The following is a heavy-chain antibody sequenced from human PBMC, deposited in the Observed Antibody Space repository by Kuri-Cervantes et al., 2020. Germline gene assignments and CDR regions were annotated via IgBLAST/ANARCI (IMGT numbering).Heavy chain of an antibody. CDR3: ASQDLQKGDIVVVPATFYYYYYMDV. CDR2: IIPIFGTA. D-gene: IGHD2-2*01. V-gene: IGHV1-69*06. J-gene: IGHJ6*03. Sequence: SVKVSCKASGGTFSSYAISWVRQAPGQGLEWMGGIIPIFGTANYAQKFQGRVTITADKSTSTAYMELSSLRSEDTAVYYCASQDLQKGDIVVVPATFYYYYYMDVWGKGTTVTVSS. CDR1: GGTFSSYA.